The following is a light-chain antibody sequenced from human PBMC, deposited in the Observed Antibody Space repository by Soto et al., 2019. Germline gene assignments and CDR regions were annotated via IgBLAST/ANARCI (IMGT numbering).Light chain of an antibody. CDR2: DVS. V-gene: IGLV2-14*03. J-gene: IGLJ2*01. CDR1: SSDVGGYNY. Sequence: QSVLTQPASVSGSPGQSITISCTGTSSDVGGYNYVSWYQQLPGKAPKLILSDVSDRPSGVSNRFSGSKSRNTASLTISGLQAEDEADYYCSSYTSSSLVVFGGGTKVTVL. CDR3: SSYTSSSLVV.